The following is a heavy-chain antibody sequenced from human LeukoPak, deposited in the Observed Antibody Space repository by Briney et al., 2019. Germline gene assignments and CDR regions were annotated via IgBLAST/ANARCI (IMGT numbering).Heavy chain of an antibody. CDR1: GFTFSSYW. CDR3: VRHNTYTMDV. D-gene: IGHD1-1*01. Sequence: GGSLRLSCAASGFTFSSYWMHWVRQAPGKGPVWISDIIGPGNEIIYADFVKGRFTISRDNAKNTLYLQINSLGAEDTAVYYCVRHNTYTMDVWGPGTTVTVSS. CDR2: IIGPGNEI. V-gene: IGHV3-74*01. J-gene: IGHJ6*02.